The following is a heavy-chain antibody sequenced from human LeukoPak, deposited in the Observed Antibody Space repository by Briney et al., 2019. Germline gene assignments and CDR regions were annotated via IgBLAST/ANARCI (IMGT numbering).Heavy chain of an antibody. CDR2: ILYHGMNK. J-gene: IGHJ4*02. D-gene: IGHD3-10*01. CDR1: GFTFSNYA. Sequence: GGSLRLSCAASGFTFSNYAMHWVRQAPGKGLEWVAVILYHGMNKFYADSVKGRFTISRDSSKNALYLQMNSLRPEDTAVYFCARGADGGSGNLADYFDCWGQGSPVTVSS. CDR3: ARGADGGSGNLADYFDC. V-gene: IGHV3-30*04.